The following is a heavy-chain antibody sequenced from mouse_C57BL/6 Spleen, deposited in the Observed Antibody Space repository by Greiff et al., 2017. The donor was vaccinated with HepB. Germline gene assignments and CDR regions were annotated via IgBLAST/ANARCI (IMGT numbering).Heavy chain of an antibody. V-gene: IGHV3-8*01. J-gene: IGHJ1*03. Sequence: VQLNESGPGLAKPSQPLSLTCSVPGYSITSDYWNWIRKFPGNKLEYMGYISYSGSTYYNPSLKSRISITRDTTKNQYYLQLNSVTTEDTATYYCALGSKGYFDVWGTGTTVTVSS. D-gene: IGHD1-3*01. CDR1: GYSITSDY. CDR2: ISYSGST. CDR3: ALGSKGYFDV.